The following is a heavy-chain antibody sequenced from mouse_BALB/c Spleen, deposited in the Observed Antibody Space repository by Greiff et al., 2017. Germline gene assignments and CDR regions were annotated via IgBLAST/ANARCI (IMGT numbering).Heavy chain of an antibody. CDR2: IYPGSGNT. V-gene: IGHV1-63*01. Sequence: VKLQESGAELVRPGTSVKISCKASGYAFTNYWLGWVKQRPGHGLEWIGDIYPGSGNTYYNEKFKGKATLTADKSSSTAYMQLSSLTSEDSAVYFCAREITTATGAMDYWGQGTSVTVSS. J-gene: IGHJ4*01. D-gene: IGHD1-2*01. CDR1: GYAFTNYW. CDR3: AREITTATGAMDY.